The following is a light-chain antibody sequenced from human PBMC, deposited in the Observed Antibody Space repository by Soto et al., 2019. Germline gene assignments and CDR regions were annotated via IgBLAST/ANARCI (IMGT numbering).Light chain of an antibody. Sequence: QLVLTQSPSASASLGASVKLTCTLSSGHSSYAIAWHQQQPEKGPRYLMKLNSDGSHNKGDGIPDRFSGSSSGAERYLTTSSLQAEDEADYDCQNWGTGIVVFGGGTKLTVL. V-gene: IGLV4-69*01. CDR1: SGHSSYA. CDR2: LNSDGSH. J-gene: IGLJ2*01. CDR3: QNWGTGIVV.